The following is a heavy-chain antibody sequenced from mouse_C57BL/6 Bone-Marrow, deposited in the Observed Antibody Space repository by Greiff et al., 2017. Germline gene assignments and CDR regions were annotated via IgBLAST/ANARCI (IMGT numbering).Heavy chain of an antibody. V-gene: IGHV1-54*01. CDR1: GYAFTNYL. Sequence: VQLQQSGAELVRPGTSVKVSCKASGYAFTNYLIEWVKQRPGQGLEWIGVINPGSGGTNYNEKFKGKATLTADKSSSTAYMQLSSLTSEDSAVYFCARLYYYGSRGDYYAMDYWGQGTSVTVSS. J-gene: IGHJ4*01. CDR3: ARLYYYGSRGDYYAMDY. D-gene: IGHD1-1*01. CDR2: INPGSGGT.